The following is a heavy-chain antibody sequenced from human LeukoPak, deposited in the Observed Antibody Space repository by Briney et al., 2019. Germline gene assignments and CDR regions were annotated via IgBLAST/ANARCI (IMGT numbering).Heavy chain of an antibody. CDR3: ARSGGIIDY. Sequence: GRALRLSCAASGCTFSSYAMHWVRQAPGKGLEWVAVISYDGTNKYYADFVKGRFTISRDNAKNTLYLQMNSLRAEDTARYYCARSGGIIDYWGQGTLVTVSS. CDR2: ISYDGTNK. V-gene: IGHV3-30*04. D-gene: IGHD3-10*01. J-gene: IGHJ4*02. CDR1: GCTFSSYA.